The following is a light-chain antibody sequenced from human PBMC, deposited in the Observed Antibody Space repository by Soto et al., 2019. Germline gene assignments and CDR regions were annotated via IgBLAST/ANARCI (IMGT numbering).Light chain of an antibody. CDR2: AAT. CDR3: QQSYSTPA. V-gene: IGKV1-39*01. Sequence: DIQMTQSPSSLSASLGDRITITCRASQSINTYLDWYQQKPGKPPKLLIYAATILQSGVPSRFSGSGSGTDFTLTISTLQPEDFATYSWQQSYSTPAFGQGTKVEIK. J-gene: IGKJ1*01. CDR1: QSINTY.